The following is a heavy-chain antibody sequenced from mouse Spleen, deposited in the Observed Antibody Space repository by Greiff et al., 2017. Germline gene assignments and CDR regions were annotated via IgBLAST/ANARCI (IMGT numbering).Heavy chain of an antibody. CDR1: GYTFTSYW. CDR3: ARGLRYFYAMDY. V-gene: IGHV1-55*01. D-gene: IGHD1-1*01. Sequence: VQLKQPGAELVKPGASVKMSCKASGYTFTSYWITWVKQRPGQGLEWIGDIYPGSGSTNYNEKFKSKATLTVDTSSSTAYMQLSSLTSEDSAVYYCARGLRYFYAMDYWGQGTSVTVSS. CDR2: IYPGSGST. J-gene: IGHJ4*01.